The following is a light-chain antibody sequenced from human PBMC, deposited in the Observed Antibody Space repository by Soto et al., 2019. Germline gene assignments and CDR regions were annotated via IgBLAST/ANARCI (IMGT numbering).Light chain of an antibody. CDR1: SSDVGGYNY. V-gene: IGLV2-14*01. J-gene: IGLJ1*01. Sequence: QSVLTKPASVYGSPGQSITIPCTGTSSDVGGYNYVSWYQQHPGKAPKLMIYDVSNRPSGVSNRFSGSKSGNTASLTISGLQAEDEADYYCSSYTSSSRVFGTGTKVTVL. CDR2: DVS. CDR3: SSYTSSSRV.